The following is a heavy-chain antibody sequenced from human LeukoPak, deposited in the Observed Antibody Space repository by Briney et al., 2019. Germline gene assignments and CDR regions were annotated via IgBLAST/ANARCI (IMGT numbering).Heavy chain of an antibody. Sequence: GGSLRLSCAASGFTFNAAWMNWVRQAPGKGREWVGRIKSKSNGGTTDFAAPVKDRFTISRDDSKNTVNLQMDSLRTEDTAVYYCVADLPGTNSPYFDYWGQGTLVTVSS. CDR2: IKSKSNGGTT. CDR1: GFTFNAAW. D-gene: IGHD4/OR15-4a*01. V-gene: IGHV3-15*01. CDR3: VADLPGTNSPYFDY. J-gene: IGHJ4*02.